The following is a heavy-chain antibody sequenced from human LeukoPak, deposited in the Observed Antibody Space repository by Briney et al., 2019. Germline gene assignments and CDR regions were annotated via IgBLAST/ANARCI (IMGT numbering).Heavy chain of an antibody. CDR1: GGTFSSYA. J-gene: IGHJ4*02. CDR3: ARYDSNYVSAFDY. CDR2: IIPICGTA. V-gene: IGHV1-69*05. D-gene: IGHD4-11*01. Sequence: ASGKVSCMVSGGTFSSYAIRWVRQAPGQGLEWMGRIIPICGTANYAQKFQGRDTITTDESTSTSYMELSTLRSEHTAVYYCARYDSNYVSAFDYWGQGTLVTVSS.